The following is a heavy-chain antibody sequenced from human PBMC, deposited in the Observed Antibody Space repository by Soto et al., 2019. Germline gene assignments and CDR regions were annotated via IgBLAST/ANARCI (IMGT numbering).Heavy chain of an antibody. CDR3: ARSQGGTSSLDIYYYYYYGMDV. CDR2: IIPIFGTA. Sequence: QVQLVQSGAEVKKPGSSVKVSCKAPGGTFSSYAISWVRQAPGQGLEWMGGIIPIFGTAKYAQKFQGRVTITADESSNKGYMELSSLRSEDTAVYYCARSQGGTSSLDIYYYYYYGMDVWGQGTTVTVSS. CDR1: GGTFSSYA. J-gene: IGHJ6*02. V-gene: IGHV1-69*01. D-gene: IGHD3-3*02.